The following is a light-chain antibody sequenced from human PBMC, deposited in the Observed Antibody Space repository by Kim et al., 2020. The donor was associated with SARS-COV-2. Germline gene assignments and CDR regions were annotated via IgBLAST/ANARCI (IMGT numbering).Light chain of an antibody. J-gene: IGKJ4*01. CDR3: QQLNSYPPT. CDR2: AAS. V-gene: IGKV1-9*01. Sequence: DIHLTQSPSFLSASVGDRVTITCRASQGISSYLAWYQQKPGKAPKLLIYAASTLQSGVPSRFSGSGSGTEFTLTISSLQPEDFATYYCQQLNSYPPTFGGGTKLEIK. CDR1: QGISSY.